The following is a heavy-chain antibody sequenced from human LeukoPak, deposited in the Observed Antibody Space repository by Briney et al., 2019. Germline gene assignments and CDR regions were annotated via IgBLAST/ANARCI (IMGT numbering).Heavy chain of an antibody. V-gene: IGHV3-7*01. J-gene: IGHJ4*02. D-gene: IGHD2-15*01. Sequence: GGSLRLSCAASGFTFRNYWMSWVRQAPGKGLEWVANINKDGSERYYADSVKGRFTISRDNAGNSLSLQMNSLRAEDTAVYYCARPELPGWSVLFDFWGQGTLVTVSS. CDR2: INKDGSER. CDR3: ARPELPGWSVLFDF. CDR1: GFTFRNYW.